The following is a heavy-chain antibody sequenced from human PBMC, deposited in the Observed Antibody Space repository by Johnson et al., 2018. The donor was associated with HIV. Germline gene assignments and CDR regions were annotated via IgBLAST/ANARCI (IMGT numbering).Heavy chain of an antibody. CDR3: ARDRTYCSGGSCYFDAFDI. CDR2: IYSGGST. Sequence: VQLVESGGGLIQPGGSLRLSCAASGFTVSSNYMSWVRQAPGKGLEWVSVIYSGGSTYYADSVQGRFTISRDNSKTTLYLQMNSLRAEDTAVYYCARDRTYCSGGSCYFDAFDIWGQGTMVTVSP. J-gene: IGHJ3*02. CDR1: GFTVSSNY. V-gene: IGHV3-53*01. D-gene: IGHD2-15*01.